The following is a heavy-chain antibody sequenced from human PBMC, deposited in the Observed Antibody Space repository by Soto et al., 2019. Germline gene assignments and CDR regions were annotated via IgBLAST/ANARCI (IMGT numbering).Heavy chain of an antibody. J-gene: IGHJ4*02. CDR3: ARIHRDDFWSGYLDY. CDR2: IYYSGST. V-gene: IGHV4-31*03. CDR1: GGSISSGIYY. D-gene: IGHD3-3*01. Sequence: QVQLQESGPGLVKPSQTLSLTCTVSGGSISSGIYYWNWIRQHPGKGLEWIGYIYYSGSTYYNTSLKSRVTISVDTSKNQFSLKLGSATAADTAVYYCARIHRDDFWSGYLDYWGQGTLVTVSS.